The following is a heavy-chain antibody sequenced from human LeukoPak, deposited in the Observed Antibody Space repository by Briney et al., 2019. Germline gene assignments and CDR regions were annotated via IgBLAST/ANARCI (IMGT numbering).Heavy chain of an antibody. CDR3: ARNRRLGGKNCSGGSCRTYYYYGMDV. J-gene: IGHJ6*02. CDR2: INHSGST. D-gene: IGHD2-15*01. Sequence: KPSETLSLTCAVYGGSFSGYYWSWICQPPGKGLEWIGEINHSGSTNYNPSLKSRVTISVDTSKNQFSLKLSSVTAADTAVYYCARNRRLGGKNCSGGSCRTYYYYGMDVWGQGTTVTVSS. CDR1: GGSFSGYY. V-gene: IGHV4-34*01.